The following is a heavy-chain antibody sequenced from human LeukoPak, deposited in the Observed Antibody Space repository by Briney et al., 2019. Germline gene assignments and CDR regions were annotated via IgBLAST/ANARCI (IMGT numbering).Heavy chain of an antibody. J-gene: IGHJ1*01. CDR3: ARGLAYCGGDCYPTEYFQH. Sequence: ASVKVSCKASGYTFTSYYMHWVRQAPGQGLEWMGIINPSGGSTSYAQKFQGRVTMTRDTSTSTVYMELSSPRSEDTAVYYCARGLAYCGGDCYPTEYFQHWGQGTLVTVSS. V-gene: IGHV1-46*03. CDR1: GYTFTSYY. D-gene: IGHD2-21*01. CDR2: INPSGGST.